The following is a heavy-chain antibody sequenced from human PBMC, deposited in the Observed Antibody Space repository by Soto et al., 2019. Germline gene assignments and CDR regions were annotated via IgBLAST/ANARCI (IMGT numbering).Heavy chain of an antibody. CDR1: GGSISSGGYY. V-gene: IGHV4-31*03. D-gene: IGHD3-22*01. J-gene: IGHJ3*02. CDR3: AREYYYHSSGYSISAPNAFDI. Sequence: ASETLSLTCTVSGGSISSGGYYWSWIRQHPGKGLEWIGYIYYSGSTYYNPSLKSRVTISVDTSKNQFSLKLSSVTAADTAVYYCAREYYYHSSGYSISAPNAFDIWGQGTMVTVSS. CDR2: IYYSGST.